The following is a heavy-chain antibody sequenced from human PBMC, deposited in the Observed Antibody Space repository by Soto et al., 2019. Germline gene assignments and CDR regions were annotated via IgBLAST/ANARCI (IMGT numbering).Heavy chain of an antibody. J-gene: IGHJ6*03. CDR1: GGSISSYY. Sequence: SETLSLTCTVSGGSISSYYWSWIRQPPGKGLEWIGYIYYSGSTNYNPSLKSRVTISVDTSKNQFSLKLSSVTAADTAVYYCARHFYDILTGYYYYYYMDVWGKGTTVTVSS. D-gene: IGHD3-9*01. V-gene: IGHV4-59*08. CDR2: IYYSGST. CDR3: ARHFYDILTGYYYYYYMDV.